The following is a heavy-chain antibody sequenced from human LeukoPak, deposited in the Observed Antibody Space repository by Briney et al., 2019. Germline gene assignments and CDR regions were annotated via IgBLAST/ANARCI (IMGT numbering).Heavy chain of an antibody. V-gene: IGHV1-8*03. J-gene: IGHJ4*02. CDR1: GYTFTSYH. CDR3: ARTTSLTASGYDY. CDR2: MNPYSGDR. Sequence: GASVKVSCTTSGYTFTSYHINWVRQATGQGLEWMGWMNPYSGDRGYAQKFQGRVSITSDTSISTAYMELSSLRSDDTAVYFCARTTSLTASGYDYWGQGTLVTVSS. D-gene: IGHD4-17*01.